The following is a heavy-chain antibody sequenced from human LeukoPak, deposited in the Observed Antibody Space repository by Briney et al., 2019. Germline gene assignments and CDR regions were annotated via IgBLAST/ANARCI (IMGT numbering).Heavy chain of an antibody. D-gene: IGHD2-15*01. Sequence: SETLSLTCTVSGGPVSTSYFWGWVRQPPGKGLEWIGTTDYSGTTYYNPSLKSRVTISVDTSKNQFSLKLSSVTAPDTAVYYCARHSGGSYVFAFDIWGQGTMFTVSS. CDR1: GGPVSTSYF. V-gene: IGHV4-39*01. CDR2: TDYSGTT. CDR3: ARHSGGSYVFAFDI. J-gene: IGHJ3*02.